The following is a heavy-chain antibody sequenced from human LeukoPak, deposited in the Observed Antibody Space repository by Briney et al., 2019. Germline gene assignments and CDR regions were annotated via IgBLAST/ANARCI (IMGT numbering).Heavy chain of an antibody. V-gene: IGHV3-21*04. CDR1: GFTFSSYS. J-gene: IGHJ4*02. CDR2: VSSSSSYI. D-gene: IGHD6-6*01. Sequence: GGSLRLSCAASGFTFSSYSMNWVRQAPGKGLEWVSSVSSSSSYIYYADSVKGRFTISRDNSKNTLYLQMNSLRAEDTAVYYCAKDRGIAARRFDYWGQGTLVTVSS. CDR3: AKDRGIAARRFDY.